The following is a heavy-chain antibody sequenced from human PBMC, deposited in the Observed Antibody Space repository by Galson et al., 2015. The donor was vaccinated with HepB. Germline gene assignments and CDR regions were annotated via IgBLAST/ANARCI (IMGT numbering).Heavy chain of an antibody. J-gene: IGHJ6*02. Sequence: SLRLSCAASGFTFSSYAMSWVRQAPGKGLEWVSAISGSGGSTYYADSVKGRFTISRDNSKNTLYLQMNSLRAEDTAVYYCAKNYDFWSGCLYYYYGMDVWGQGTTVTVSS. CDR3: AKNYDFWSGCLYYYYGMDV. V-gene: IGHV3-23*01. CDR2: ISGSGGST. CDR1: GFTFSSYA. D-gene: IGHD3-3*01.